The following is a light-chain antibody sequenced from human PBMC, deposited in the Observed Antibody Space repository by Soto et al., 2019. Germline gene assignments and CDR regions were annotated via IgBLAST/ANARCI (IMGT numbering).Light chain of an antibody. V-gene: IGKV3-20*01. CDR1: QSVRYDY. Sequence: EIALTQSRATLSLSPAEIDTLSCRASQSVRYDYLAWYRQIPGQPPSLLIYDASTRAPGTPDRFSGSGSGTDFTLTIGRLAPDEFASDDCQPYGSSTAVGQGTKGDI. CDR2: DAS. J-gene: IGKJ1*01. CDR3: QPYGSSTA.